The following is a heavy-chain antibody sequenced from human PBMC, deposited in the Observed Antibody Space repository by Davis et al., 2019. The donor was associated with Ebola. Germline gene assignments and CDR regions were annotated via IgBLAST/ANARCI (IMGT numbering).Heavy chain of an antibody. Sequence: PGGSLRLSCKGSGYNFNTYWIAWVRQRPGKGLEYMGIPYPGDSDTRYNPSFQGQIAISVDKSINTAYLQWNSLQASDTAMFFCARRITVATHDSFDFWGPGTMVTVS. CDR3: ARRITVATHDSFDF. D-gene: IGHD4-23*01. J-gene: IGHJ3*01. V-gene: IGHV5-51*01. CDR2: PYPGDSDT. CDR1: GYNFNTYW.